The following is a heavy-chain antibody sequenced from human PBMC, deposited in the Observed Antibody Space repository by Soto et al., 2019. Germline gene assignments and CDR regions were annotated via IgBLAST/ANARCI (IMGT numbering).Heavy chain of an antibody. V-gene: IGHV3-53*02. J-gene: IGHJ3*02. D-gene: IGHD3-22*01. Sequence: EVQLVETGGGLIQPGGSLRLSCAASGFTVSSNYMSWVRQAPGKGLEWVSVIYSGGSTYYADSVKGRFTISRDNSKNTLYLQMNSLGAEDTAVYYCARARYYDSSGYYGGAFDIWGQGTMVTVSS. CDR3: ARARYYDSSGYYGGAFDI. CDR2: IYSGGST. CDR1: GFTVSSNY.